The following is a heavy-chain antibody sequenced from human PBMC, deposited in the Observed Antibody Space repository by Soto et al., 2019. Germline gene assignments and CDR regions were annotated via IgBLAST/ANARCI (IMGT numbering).Heavy chain of an antibody. CDR3: AKDHLPTTITTPGFDP. Sequence: QVQLVGSGGGVVQPGRSLRLSCEASGFSFSSHGMHWVRQAPGKGLEWLAVTSYDGNNKYYADSVKGRFSISRDNYKNTLYLQMNSLRAEDTAVYYCAKDHLPTTITTPGFDPWGQGTLVTVSS. CDR2: TSYDGNNK. D-gene: IGHD4-17*01. J-gene: IGHJ5*02. CDR1: GFSFSSHG. V-gene: IGHV3-30*18.